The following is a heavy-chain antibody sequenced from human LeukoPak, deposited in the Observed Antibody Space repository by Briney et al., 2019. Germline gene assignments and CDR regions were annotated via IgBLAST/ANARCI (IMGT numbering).Heavy chain of an antibody. J-gene: IGHJ4*02. CDR2: LSYDGRNK. CDR3: AKDETRDAYNLGATDY. Sequence: GGSLRLSCAASGFTFSRYGMHWVPQAPGKGQEWVAVLSYDGRNKYYADSLKGRFTISRDNSRNTLFLQMNSLRAEDTAVYYCAKDETRDAYNLGATDYWGQGTLVTVSS. CDR1: GFTFSRYG. V-gene: IGHV3-30*18. D-gene: IGHD5-24*01.